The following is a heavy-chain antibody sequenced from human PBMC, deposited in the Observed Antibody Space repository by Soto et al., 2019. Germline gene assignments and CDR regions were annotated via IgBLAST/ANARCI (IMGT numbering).Heavy chain of an antibody. CDR1: GFTFSSYA. V-gene: IGHV3-23*01. CDR3: AKDWGRIVVVLDANPGVFDI. D-gene: IGHD2-15*01. J-gene: IGHJ3*02. CDR2: ISGSGGST. Sequence: EVQLLESGGGLVQPGGSLRLSCAASGFTFSSYAMSWVRQAPGKGLEWVSAISGSGGSTYYADSVKGRFTLSRDNSKHTLYLQMNSLGAEDTAVYYCAKDWGRIVVVLDANPGVFDIWGQGRMVTVSS.